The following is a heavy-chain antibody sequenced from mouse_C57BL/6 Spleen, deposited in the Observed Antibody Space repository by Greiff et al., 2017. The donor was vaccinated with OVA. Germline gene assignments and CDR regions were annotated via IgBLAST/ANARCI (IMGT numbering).Heavy chain of an antibody. CDR2: ISSGGDYI. CDR1: GFTFSSYA. D-gene: IGHD1-1*02. V-gene: IGHV5-9-1*02. J-gene: IGHJ2*01. CDR3: TRAYYGYVDY. Sequence: DVMLVESGEGLVKPGGSLKLSCAASGFTFSSYAMSWVRQTPEKRLEWVAYISSGGDYIYYADTVKGRFTISRDNARNTLYLQMSSLKSEDTAMYYCTRAYYGYVDYWGQGTTLTVSS.